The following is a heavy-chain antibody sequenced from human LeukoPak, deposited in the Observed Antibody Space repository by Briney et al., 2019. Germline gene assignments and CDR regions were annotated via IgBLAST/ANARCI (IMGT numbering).Heavy chain of an antibody. J-gene: IGHJ4*02. Sequence: SETLSLTCGVSGYSISRGYYWGWIRQPPGNGLEWIGNIYHTGSTYYNPSLRSRVTISVDTSKNQFFLKLTSVTAADTAVYYCARGLEGYSAGWSRFFESWGQGTLATVSS. CDR1: GYSISRGYY. D-gene: IGHD6-19*01. CDR2: IYHTGST. CDR3: ARGLEGYSAGWSRFFES. V-gene: IGHV4-38-2*01.